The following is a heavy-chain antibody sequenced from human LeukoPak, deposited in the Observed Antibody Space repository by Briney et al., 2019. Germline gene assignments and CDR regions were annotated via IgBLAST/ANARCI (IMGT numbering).Heavy chain of an antibody. D-gene: IGHD3-10*01. Sequence: GGSLRLSCAASGFTFSSYSMNWVRQAPGKGLEWVSYISSSSSTKYYADSVKGRFTISRDNSKNTLYLQMNSLRAEDTSLYSCARDGDTSGYYSHFDLWGRGTLVIVSS. V-gene: IGHV3-48*01. J-gene: IGHJ2*01. CDR3: ARDGDTSGYYSHFDL. CDR2: ISSSSSTK. CDR1: GFTFSSYS.